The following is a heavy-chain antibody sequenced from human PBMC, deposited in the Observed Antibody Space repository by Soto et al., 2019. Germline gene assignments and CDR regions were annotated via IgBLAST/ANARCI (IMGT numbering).Heavy chain of an antibody. Sequence: QVQLVQSGAEVKKPGASVKVSCKASGYTFTSYDINWVRQATGQGLEWMGWMNPNSGNTGYAQKFQGRVTMTRNTSISTAYMELSSLRSEDTAVYYCARGGRLVVVAASQDFDYWGQGTLVTVSS. CDR2: MNPNSGNT. V-gene: IGHV1-8*01. CDR1: GYTFTSYD. D-gene: IGHD2-15*01. CDR3: ARGGRLVVVAASQDFDY. J-gene: IGHJ4*02.